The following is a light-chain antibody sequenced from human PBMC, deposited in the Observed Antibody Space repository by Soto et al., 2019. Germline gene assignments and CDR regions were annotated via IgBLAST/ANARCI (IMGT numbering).Light chain of an antibody. CDR1: SSNIEKNS. Sequence: QSVLTQPPSVSAAPGETVTISCSGSSSNIEKNSVSWHQQLPGAAPKLLIYDTNRRPSGIPDRFSGSKSGTSAALDITGLQTGDEADYYCGTWYSSLTSVVFGGGTKLTVL. V-gene: IGLV1-51*01. CDR3: GTWYSSLTSVV. CDR2: DTN. J-gene: IGLJ2*01.